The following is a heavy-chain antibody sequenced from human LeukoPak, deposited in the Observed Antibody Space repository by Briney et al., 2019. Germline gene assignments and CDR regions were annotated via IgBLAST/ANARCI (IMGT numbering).Heavy chain of an antibody. CDR3: ARDSVSSGWYGLD. Sequence: PGGSLRLSCAASGFTVSSNYMSWVRQAPGKGLEWVSSISSSSSYIYYADSVKGRFTISRDNAKNSLYLQMNSLRAEDTAVYYCARDSVSSGWYGLDWGQGTLVTVSS. CDR1: GFTVSSNY. CDR2: ISSSSSYI. J-gene: IGHJ4*02. D-gene: IGHD6-19*01. V-gene: IGHV3-21*01.